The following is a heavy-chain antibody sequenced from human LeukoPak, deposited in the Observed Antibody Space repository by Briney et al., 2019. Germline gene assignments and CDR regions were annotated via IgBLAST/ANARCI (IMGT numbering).Heavy chain of an antibody. Sequence: GGSLRLSCSASAFTFSSCCMNWVRKAQGKGLGSFSRINSDGSWTTYADSVKGLFPVSRDNAKNTLYLHMSSLRAEDTAVFYCARALYSTNQGGDYWGQGTLVTVSS. CDR1: AFTFSSCC. D-gene: IGHD6-13*01. V-gene: IGHV3-74*03. J-gene: IGHJ4*02. CDR2: INSDGSWT. CDR3: ARALYSTNQGGDY.